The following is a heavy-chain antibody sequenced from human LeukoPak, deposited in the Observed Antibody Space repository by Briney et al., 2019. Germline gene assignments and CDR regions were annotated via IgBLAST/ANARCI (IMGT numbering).Heavy chain of an antibody. CDR2: IRSKAYGGTT. CDR1: GFTFGDYA. Sequence: GGSLRLSCTASGFTFGDYAMSWVRQAPGKGLEWVGFIRSKAYGGTTEYAASVKGRFTISRDDSKSIAYLQMNSLKTEDTAVYYCTRPPGLYYDFWSGYYKGSGYWGQGTLVTVSS. V-gene: IGHV3-49*04. CDR3: TRPPGLYYDFWSGYYKGSGY. D-gene: IGHD3-3*01. J-gene: IGHJ4*02.